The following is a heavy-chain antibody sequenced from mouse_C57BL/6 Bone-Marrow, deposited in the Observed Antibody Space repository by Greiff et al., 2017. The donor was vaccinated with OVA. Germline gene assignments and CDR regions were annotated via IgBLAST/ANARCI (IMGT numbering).Heavy chain of an antibody. D-gene: IGHD1-1*01. V-gene: IGHV5S21*01. J-gene: IGHJ1*03. Sequence: EVNVVESGEGLVKPGGSLKLSCAASGFTFSSYAMSWVRQTPEKRLEWVAYISSGGDYIYYADTVKGRCTISRDNARNTLYLQMSSLKSEDTAMYYCARDLIYCFGSSYRWWCFDVWGTGTTVTVSS. CDR1: GFTFSSYA. CDR2: ISSGGDYI. CDR3: ARDLIYCFGSSYRWWCFDV.